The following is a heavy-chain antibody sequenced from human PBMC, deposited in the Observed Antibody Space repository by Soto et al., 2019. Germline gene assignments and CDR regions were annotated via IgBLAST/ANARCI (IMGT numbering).Heavy chain of an antibody. CDR2: IIPILGIA. J-gene: IGHJ6*02. V-gene: IGHV1-69*02. D-gene: IGHD3-22*01. CDR1: GGTFSSYT. Sequence: QVQLVQSGAEVKKPGSSVKVSCKASGGTFSSYTISWVRQAPGQGLEWMGRIIPILGIANYAQKFQGRVTITADNSTSTAYMELSSLRSEDTAVYYCARADYYDSSGYYYYYGMDVWGQGTTVTVSS. CDR3: ARADYYDSSGYYYYYGMDV.